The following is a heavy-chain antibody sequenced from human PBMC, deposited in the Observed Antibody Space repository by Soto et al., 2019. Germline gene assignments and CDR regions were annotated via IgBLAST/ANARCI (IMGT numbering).Heavy chain of an antibody. Sequence: SGTLSLTCAVSGGSVNNSNWWSWVRQPPGKGLEWIGEIYQGGATKYNPSLKSQVTISVDKSKNQFSLKLTSVTAADTAVYYCVKGGLRVAVLDKGAFAAWGQGILVPVS. D-gene: IGHD2-21*01. CDR1: GGSVNNSNW. J-gene: IGHJ5*02. V-gene: IGHV4-4*02. CDR3: VKGGLRVAVLDKGAFAA. CDR2: IYQGGAT.